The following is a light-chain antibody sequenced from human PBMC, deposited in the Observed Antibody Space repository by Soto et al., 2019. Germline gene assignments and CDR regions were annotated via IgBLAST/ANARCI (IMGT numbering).Light chain of an antibody. V-gene: IGLV2-14*01. CDR1: SSDVGAYNS. CDR2: EVS. CDR3: NADTRSSTLV. J-gene: IGLJ2*01. Sequence: QSALTQPASVSGSPGQSITISCTGTSSDVGAYNSVSWYQQYPGKAPQLMIYEVSYRPSGVSDRLSGSKSGNTASLTISGPQAEDESDYYCNADTRSSTLVFGGGTKLTVL.